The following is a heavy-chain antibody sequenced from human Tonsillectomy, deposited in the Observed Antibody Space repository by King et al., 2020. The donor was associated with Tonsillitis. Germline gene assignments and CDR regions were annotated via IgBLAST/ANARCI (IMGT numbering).Heavy chain of an antibody. CDR3: ARGGYNFWGGNDAFDI. CDR1: GFTFSCYA. Sequence: VQLVESGGGLVQPGGSLRLSCAASGFTFSCYAMHWVRQAPGKGLEYVSAISSNGGSTYYANSVKGRFTISRDNSKNTLYLQMGSLRAEDMAVYYCARGGYNFWGGNDAFDIWGQGTMVTVSS. V-gene: IGHV3-64*01. D-gene: IGHD3-3*01. J-gene: IGHJ3*02. CDR2: ISSNGGST.